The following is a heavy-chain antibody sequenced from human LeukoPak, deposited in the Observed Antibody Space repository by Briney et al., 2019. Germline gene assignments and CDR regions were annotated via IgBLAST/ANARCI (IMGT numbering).Heavy chain of an antibody. J-gene: IGHJ4*02. D-gene: IGHD1-26*01. Sequence: GGSLRLSCAASGFTFSTYWMSWVRQAPGKGLEWVAIIKQDGTEKYYVDSVKGRFTISRDNAENSLCLQMNSLRAEDTAVFYCAGGVGASHFDYWGQGTLVTVSS. V-gene: IGHV3-7*04. CDR2: IKQDGTEK. CDR1: GFTFSTYW. CDR3: AGGVGASHFDY.